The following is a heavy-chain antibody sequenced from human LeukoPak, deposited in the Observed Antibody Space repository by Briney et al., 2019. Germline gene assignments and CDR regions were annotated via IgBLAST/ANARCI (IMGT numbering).Heavy chain of an antibody. Sequence: PSETLSLTCAIYGASFSDYYWSWIRQPPGKGLEWIGEINHSGSTSYSPSLKSRVTISVDMSKNQFSLKLTSVTAADTAVYYCAKYYCSGGGCYSLADHWGLGNLVTVSS. CDR1: GASFSDYY. CDR3: AKYYCSGGGCYSLADH. V-gene: IGHV4-34*01. D-gene: IGHD2-15*01. CDR2: INHSGST. J-gene: IGHJ4*02.